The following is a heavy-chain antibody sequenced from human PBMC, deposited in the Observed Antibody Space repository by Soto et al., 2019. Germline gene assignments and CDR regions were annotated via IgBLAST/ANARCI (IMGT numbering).Heavy chain of an antibody. J-gene: IGHJ4*02. CDR2: IKSDGSSI. CDR1: GFTFSSYW. V-gene: IGHV3-74*01. Sequence: EVQLVESGGGLVQPGGSLRLSCAASGFTFSSYWMHWVRQAPGKGLVWVSRIKSDGSSISYADSVKGRFTISRDNAKNTLYLQMNSLRAEDTAVYYCARGGFSGSGSYIQGDYWGQGTLSPSPQ. CDR3: ARGGFSGSGSYIQGDY. D-gene: IGHD3-10*01.